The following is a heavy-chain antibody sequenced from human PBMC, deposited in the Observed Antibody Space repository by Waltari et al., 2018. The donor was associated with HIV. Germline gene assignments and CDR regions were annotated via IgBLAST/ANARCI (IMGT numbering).Heavy chain of an antibody. Sequence: EMQLVESGGGLVQPGRSLRLSCAASGFNFDPYATAWVRQAPGKGLEWVSGISWNSDIIGYADSVKGRFTISRDNAKNSLYLQMNSLGAEDTALYYCAKDAASIHYYGMDVWGQGTTVTVS. J-gene: IGHJ6*02. CDR1: GFNFDPYA. CDR2: ISWNSDII. CDR3: AKDAASIHYYGMDV. V-gene: IGHV3-9*01. D-gene: IGHD2-2*01.